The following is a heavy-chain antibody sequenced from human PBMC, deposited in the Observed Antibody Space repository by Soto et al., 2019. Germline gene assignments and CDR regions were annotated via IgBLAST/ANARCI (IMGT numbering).Heavy chain of an antibody. D-gene: IGHD1-7*01. Sequence: GSLRLSCTASGFTFFDYAIIFFRHSPVKGLEWVGFIRSKAYGGTTEYAASVKGRFTISRDDSKSIAYLQMNSLKTEDTAVYYCTRCAGTTPLDAFDIWGQGTMVTVSS. CDR3: TRCAGTTPLDAFDI. CDR1: GFTFFDYA. V-gene: IGHV3-49*03. J-gene: IGHJ3*02. CDR2: IRSKAYGGTT.